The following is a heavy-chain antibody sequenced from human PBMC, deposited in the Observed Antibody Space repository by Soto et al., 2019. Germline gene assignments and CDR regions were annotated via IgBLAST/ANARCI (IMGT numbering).Heavy chain of an antibody. V-gene: IGHV3-53*01. D-gene: IGHD3-22*01. CDR3: ARDSGSGYYSGAFDY. J-gene: IGHJ4*02. CDR1: GFTFSSNY. Sequence: GGSLRLSCAASGFTFSSNYMSWVRQAPGKGLEWVSVIYSGGSTYYADSVKGRFTISRDNSKNTLYLQMNSLRAEDTAVYYCARDSGSGYYSGAFDYWGQGTLVTVSS. CDR2: IYSGGST.